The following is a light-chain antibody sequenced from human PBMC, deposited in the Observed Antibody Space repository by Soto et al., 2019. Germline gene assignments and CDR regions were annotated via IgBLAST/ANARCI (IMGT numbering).Light chain of an antibody. V-gene: IGKV1-12*01. CDR2: AAS. CDR3: QQYYEFPLT. Sequence: DIQMTQSPSSVSASVGDRVTITCRASQGIGRWLAWYQQKPGKAPKLLIYAASTLQGGVPSRFSGSGSGTDFTLTISRLQSEDFATYYCQQYYEFPLTFGGGTKVDIK. CDR1: QGIGRW. J-gene: IGKJ4*01.